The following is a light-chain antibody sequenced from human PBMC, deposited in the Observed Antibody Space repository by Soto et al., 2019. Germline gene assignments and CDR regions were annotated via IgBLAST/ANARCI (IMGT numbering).Light chain of an antibody. CDR1: SSDVGGYNY. CDR3: SSYTSDTSPYV. CDR2: EVN. Sequence: QSALTQPASVSGSPGQSITISCTGTSSDVGGYNYVSWYQLHPGKAPKLIIYEVNNRPSGLSNRFSGSKSGNTASLTISELQADDEGDYYCSSYTSDTSPYVFGTGTKLTVL. J-gene: IGLJ1*01. V-gene: IGLV2-14*01.